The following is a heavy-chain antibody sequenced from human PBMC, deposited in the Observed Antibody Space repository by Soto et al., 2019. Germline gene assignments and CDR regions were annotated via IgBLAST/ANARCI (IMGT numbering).Heavy chain of an antibody. CDR2: IYWDDDK. D-gene: IGHD2-15*01. V-gene: IGHV2-5*02. CDR3: AHSPSYCSGGSCYSGFDY. CDR1: GFSLSTSGVG. Sequence: QITLKESGPTLVKPTQTLTLTCTFSGFSLSTSGVGVGWIRQPPGKALEWLALIYWDDDKRYSPSLKSRLTITKDTSKHQVVLTITNLDPVDTATSYCAHSPSYCSGGSCYSGFDYWGQGTLVTVSS. J-gene: IGHJ4*02.